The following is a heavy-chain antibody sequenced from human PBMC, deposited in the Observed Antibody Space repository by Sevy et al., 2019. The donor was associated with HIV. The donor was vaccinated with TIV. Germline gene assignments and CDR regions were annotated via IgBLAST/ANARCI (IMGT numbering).Heavy chain of an antibody. CDR1: GFTFSSYA. J-gene: IGHJ3*02. CDR2: ISGSGGST. V-gene: IGHV3-23*01. Sequence: GGSLRLSCAASGFTFSSYAMSWVRQAPGKGLEWVSAISGSGGSTYYADSVKGRFTISRDNSKKTLYLQMNSLRAEDTAVYYCATSGTGTTDWGEDAFDIWGQGTMVTVSS. D-gene: IGHD3-16*01. CDR3: ATSGTGTTDWGEDAFDI.